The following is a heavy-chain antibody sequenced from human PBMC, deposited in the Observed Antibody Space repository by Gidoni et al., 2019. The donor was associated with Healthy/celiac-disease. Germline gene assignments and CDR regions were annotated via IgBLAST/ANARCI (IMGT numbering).Heavy chain of an antibody. Sequence: EVQLVESGGGLVQPGRSLRLSCAASGFTFDDYAMHWVRQAPGKGLEWVSGISWNSGSIGYADSVKGRFTISRDNAKNSLYLQMNSLRAEDTALYYCAKECSSSWYWGQGTLVTVSS. J-gene: IGHJ4*02. V-gene: IGHV3-9*01. CDR2: ISWNSGSI. CDR3: AKECSSSWY. D-gene: IGHD6-13*01. CDR1: GFTFDDYA.